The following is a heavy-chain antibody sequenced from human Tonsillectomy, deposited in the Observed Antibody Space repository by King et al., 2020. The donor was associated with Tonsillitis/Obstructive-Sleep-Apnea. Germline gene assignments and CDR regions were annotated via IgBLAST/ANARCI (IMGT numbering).Heavy chain of an antibody. CDR2: ISSNGGST. Sequence: VQLVESGGGLVQPGGSLRLSCAASGFTFSSYAMHWVRQAPGKGLECVSAISSNGGSTFYANSVKGRFTISRDNAKNTLYLQMGSLRAEDMAVYYCARARGSYYGAFYIWGQGTMVTVSS. CDR1: GFTFSSYA. J-gene: IGHJ3*02. CDR3: ARARGSYYGAFYI. V-gene: IGHV3-64*01. D-gene: IGHD1-26*01.